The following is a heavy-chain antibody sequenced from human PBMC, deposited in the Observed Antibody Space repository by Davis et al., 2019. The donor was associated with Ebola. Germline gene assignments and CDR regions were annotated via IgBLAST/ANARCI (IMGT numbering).Heavy chain of an antibody. CDR3: ARGNGVGDY. Sequence: GESLKISCAASGFTFSSYWMSWVRQAPGKGLEWVANIKQDGSEKYYVDSEKGRFTISRDNAKNSLYLQMNSLRAEDTAVYYCARGNGVGDYWGQGTLVTVSS. CDR2: IKQDGSEK. V-gene: IGHV3-7*01. CDR1: GFTFSSYW. J-gene: IGHJ4*02. D-gene: IGHD2-8*01.